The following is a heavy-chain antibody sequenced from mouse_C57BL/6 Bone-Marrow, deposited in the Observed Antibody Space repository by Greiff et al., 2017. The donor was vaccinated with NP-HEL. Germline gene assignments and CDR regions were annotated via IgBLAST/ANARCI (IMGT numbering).Heavy chain of an antibody. CDR3: AGYLYYYEGDY. V-gene: IGHV1-81*01. Sequence: QVQLKQSGAELARPGASVKLSCKASGYTFTSYGISWVKQRTGQGLEWIGEIYPRSGNTYYNEKFKGKATLTADKSSSTAYMELRSLTSEDSAVYFCAGYLYYYEGDYWGQGTTLTVSS. J-gene: IGHJ2*01. CDR1: GYTFTSYG. D-gene: IGHD1-1*01. CDR2: IYPRSGNT.